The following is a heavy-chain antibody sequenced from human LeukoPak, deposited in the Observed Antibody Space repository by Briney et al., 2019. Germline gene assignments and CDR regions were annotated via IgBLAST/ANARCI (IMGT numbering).Heavy chain of an antibody. J-gene: IGHJ3*02. CDR2: TYLGGSDT. Sequence: LGESLTISCKGSGNSFTTYWIGWVRQMSGKGLEWMGITYLGGSDTRYSPSFQGQVTISADKSISTAYLHWSSLKASDTAMYYCVRPASSGYSPDVFATWGQGTLVTVSS. D-gene: IGHD3-22*01. V-gene: IGHV5-51*01. CDR1: GNSFTTYW. CDR3: VRPASSGYSPDVFAT.